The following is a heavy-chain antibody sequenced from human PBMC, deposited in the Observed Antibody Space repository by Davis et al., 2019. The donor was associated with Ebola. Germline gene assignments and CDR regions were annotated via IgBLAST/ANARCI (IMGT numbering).Heavy chain of an antibody. J-gene: IGHJ6*04. Sequence: GGSLRLSCAASGFTFGNYAMHWVRQAPGKGLEWVSGVSWNSDTIGYADSVKGRFTISRDSAKSSVYLQMNSLRAEDTALYYCAKATPPGSYFFGMDVWGKGTTVTVSS. CDR1: GFTFGNYA. CDR2: VSWNSDTI. V-gene: IGHV3-9*01. D-gene: IGHD3-10*01. CDR3: AKATPPGSYFFGMDV.